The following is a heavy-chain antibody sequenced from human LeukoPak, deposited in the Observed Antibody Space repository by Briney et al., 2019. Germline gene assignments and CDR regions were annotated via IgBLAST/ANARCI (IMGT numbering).Heavy chain of an antibody. CDR2: INHSGDT. V-gene: IGHV4-4*02. CDR1: GASIRSTNW. CDR3: ARLPYYYYKDV. J-gene: IGHJ6*03. Sequence: SETLSLTCAISGASIRSTNWWSWVRQAPEKGLEWIGEINHSGDTIYNPSLKSRVAMSVDTSKNQFSLKLSSVTAADTAVYYCARLPYYYYKDVWGKGTTVTISS.